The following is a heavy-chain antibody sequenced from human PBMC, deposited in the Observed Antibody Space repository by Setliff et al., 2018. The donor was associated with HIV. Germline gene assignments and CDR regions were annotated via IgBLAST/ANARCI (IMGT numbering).Heavy chain of an antibody. CDR3: ARGGWTDFGDYWIDF. CDR2: ISSSSSYI. Sequence: GGSLRLSCAASGFTFSSYSMNWVRQAPGKGLECVSSISSSSSYIYYADSAKGRFTISRDNAKNSLYLQMNSLRAEDTAVYYCARGGWTDFGDYWIDFWGQGTLVTVS. J-gene: IGHJ4*02. V-gene: IGHV3-21*01. CDR1: GFTFSSYS. D-gene: IGHD4-17*01.